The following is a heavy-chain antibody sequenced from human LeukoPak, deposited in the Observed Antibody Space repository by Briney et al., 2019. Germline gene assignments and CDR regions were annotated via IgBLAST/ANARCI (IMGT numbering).Heavy chain of an antibody. D-gene: IGHD6-19*01. J-gene: IGHJ6*03. CDR1: GGSISSYY. CDR2: IYTSGST. V-gene: IGHV4-4*07. CDR3: AREAVYWAGYYYYYMDV. Sequence: SETLSLTCTVSGGSISSYYWSWIRQPAGKGLEWIGRIYTSGSTNYNPSLKSRVTMSVDTSKNQFSLKLSSVTAADTAVYYCAREAVYWAGYYYYYMDVWGRGTTVTVSS.